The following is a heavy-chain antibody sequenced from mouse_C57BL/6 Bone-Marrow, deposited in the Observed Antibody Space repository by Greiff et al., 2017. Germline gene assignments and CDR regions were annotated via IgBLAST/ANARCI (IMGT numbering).Heavy chain of an antibody. CDR3: ARSPLDYYYGSSLYAMDY. CDR2: IYPGDGDT. V-gene: IGHV1-82*01. Sequence: QVQLQQSGPELVKPGASVKISCKASGYAFSSSWMNWVKQRPGTGLEWIGRIYPGDGDTNYNGKFKGKATLTADKSSSTAYMQLSSLTSEDSAVYFCARSPLDYYYGSSLYAMDYWGQGTSVTVSS. D-gene: IGHD1-1*01. CDR1: GYAFSSSW. J-gene: IGHJ4*01.